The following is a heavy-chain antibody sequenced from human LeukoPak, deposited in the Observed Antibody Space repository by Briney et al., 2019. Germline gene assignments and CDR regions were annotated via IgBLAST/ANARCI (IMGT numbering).Heavy chain of an antibody. CDR1: GFTFRRSW. CDR3: ARVEIRADFDF. CDR2: IEPDARGK. J-gene: IGHJ4*02. V-gene: IGHV3-7*01. Sequence: GGSLRLSCTASGFTFRRSWMAWIRQAPGKGLEWVANIEPDARGKYSVDIVKGRFTVSRDNTKNTVSLQMNSLRIEDTAVYYCARVEIRADFDFWGQGVLVTASS.